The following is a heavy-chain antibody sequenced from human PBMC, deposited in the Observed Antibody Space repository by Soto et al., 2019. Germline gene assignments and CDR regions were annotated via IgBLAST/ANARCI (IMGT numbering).Heavy chain of an antibody. CDR2: ISFDGSSQ. J-gene: IGHJ6*02. CDR1: GFTFSDYA. V-gene: IGHV3-30-3*01. CDR3: VRGDCSPTSCYPEVVGIDYYYGMDV. Sequence: PGGSLRLSCAASGFTFSDYAIHWVRQTPGKGLEWLAVISFDGSSQYYADPVKGRFTISRDNSKSTLFLQMDSLRPGDTAVYYCVRGDCSPTSCYPEVVGIDYYYGMDVWGQGTTVTVSS. D-gene: IGHD2-2*01.